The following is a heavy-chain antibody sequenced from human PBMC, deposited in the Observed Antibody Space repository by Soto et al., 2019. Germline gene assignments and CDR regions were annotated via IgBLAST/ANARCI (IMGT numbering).Heavy chain of an antibody. CDR2: SYYSGST. CDR3: ARLDYGDYPSFDY. Sequence: SETLSLTCTVSGCSISSSSYYWGWIRQPPGQGLEWTGSSYYSGSTYYNPSLKSRVTISVDTSKNQFSLKLSSVTAADTAVYYCARLDYGDYPSFDYWGQGTLVTVSS. V-gene: IGHV4-39*01. J-gene: IGHJ4*03. D-gene: IGHD4-17*01. CDR1: GCSISSSSYY.